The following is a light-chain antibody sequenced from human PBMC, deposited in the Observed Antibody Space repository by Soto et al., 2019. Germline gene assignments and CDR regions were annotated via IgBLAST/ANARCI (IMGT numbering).Light chain of an antibody. Sequence: EIVLTQSPATLSLSPGERATLSCSASQSVSNNYLAWYQQKPGQAPRLLIYGASNRATGIPDRFSGSGSGTDFTLTINRLEPEDFALYYCQQYGSSPPTFGQGTKVDIK. CDR3: QQYGSSPPT. J-gene: IGKJ1*01. CDR2: GAS. V-gene: IGKV3-20*01. CDR1: QSVSNNY.